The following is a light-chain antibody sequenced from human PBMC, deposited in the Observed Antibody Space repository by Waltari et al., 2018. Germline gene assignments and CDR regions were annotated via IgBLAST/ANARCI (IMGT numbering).Light chain of an antibody. CDR1: QTISTY. Sequence: DIQMTQSPASLSASIGDRVIITCQASQTISTYLNWYQQKMGQAPKLLISAASTLHNGVPPRFSGSGSGTDFTLTISSVQPEDFGDYFCQQSFYVPISFGQGTRLDIK. V-gene: IGKV1-39*01. CDR3: QQSFYVPIS. CDR2: AAS. J-gene: IGKJ5*01.